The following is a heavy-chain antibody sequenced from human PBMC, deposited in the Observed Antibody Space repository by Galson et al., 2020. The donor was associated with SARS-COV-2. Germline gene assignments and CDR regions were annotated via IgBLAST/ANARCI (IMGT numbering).Heavy chain of an antibody. CDR2: IYYSGST. D-gene: IGHD4-17*01. V-gene: IGHV4-59*08. Sequence: SETLSLTCTVSGGSISSYYWSWIRQPPGKGLKWIGYIYYSGSTNYNPSLKSRVTISVDTSKNQFSLKLSSVNAADTAVYYCARLLYDSGVTTPAFDIWGQGTMVTVSS. J-gene: IGHJ3*02. CDR1: GGSISSYY. CDR3: ARLLYDSGVTTPAFDI.